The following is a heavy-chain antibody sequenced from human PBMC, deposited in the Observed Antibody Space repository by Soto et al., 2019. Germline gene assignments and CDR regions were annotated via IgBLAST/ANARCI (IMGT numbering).Heavy chain of an antibody. CDR3: ASEASSGSWFDP. V-gene: IGHV4-30-2*01. Sequence: QVQLQESGSGLVKPSQTLSLTCAVSGGSISSGGYSWSWIRQPPGKGLEWIGYVYRSGSTHYNPSRQSRVTISVDKSKNQFFLKLTSLTAADTAVYFCASEASSGSWFDPWGQGMLVTVSS. CDR2: VYRSGST. J-gene: IGHJ5*02. CDR1: GGSISSGGYS. D-gene: IGHD3-22*01.